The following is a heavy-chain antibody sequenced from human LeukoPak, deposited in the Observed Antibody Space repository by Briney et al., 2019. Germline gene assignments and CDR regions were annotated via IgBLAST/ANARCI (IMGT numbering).Heavy chain of an antibody. CDR2: ISGSGVST. CDR1: GFTFSSYA. CDR3: ARDLWSSSFSFGRPEVDV. Sequence: GGSLRLSCAASGFTFSSYAMSWVRQAPGKGLEWVSGISGSGVSTYYADSVKGRFTISRDNAKNSLYLQMNSLRAEDTAVYYCARDLWSSSFSFGRPEVDVWGKGTTVTVSS. J-gene: IGHJ6*04. V-gene: IGHV3-23*01. D-gene: IGHD6-6*01.